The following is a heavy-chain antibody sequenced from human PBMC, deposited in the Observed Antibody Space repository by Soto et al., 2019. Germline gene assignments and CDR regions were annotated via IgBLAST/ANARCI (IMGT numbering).Heavy chain of an antibody. CDR2: IRSKSYGGTT. J-gene: IGHJ6*02. CDR3: TRAAIDRTGTTHYYYGMDV. D-gene: IGHD1-1*01. Sequence: PGGSLRLSCAASGFTFSSYAMHWVRQAPGKGLEWVGFIRSKSYGGTTDYAASVKGRFTISRDDSRSIAYLQMNSLKTEDTAVYYCTRAAIDRTGTTHYYYGMDVWGQGTTVTVSS. CDR1: GFTFSSYA. V-gene: IGHV3-49*04.